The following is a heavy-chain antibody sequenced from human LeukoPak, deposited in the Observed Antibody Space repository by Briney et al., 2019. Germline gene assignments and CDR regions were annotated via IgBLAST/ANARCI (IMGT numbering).Heavy chain of an antibody. D-gene: IGHD2-15*01. V-gene: IGHV5-51*01. CDR2: IYPGDSDT. CDR3: ARFVGACSGGSCYSDY. CDR1: GYSFTNYW. Sequence: GESLQISCQGSGYSFTNYWIGWVRQMPGKGLEWMGIIYPGDSDTRYSPSFQGQVTISADESISTAYLQWNSLKASDTAMYYCARFVGACSGGSCYSDYWGQGTLVTVSS. J-gene: IGHJ4*02.